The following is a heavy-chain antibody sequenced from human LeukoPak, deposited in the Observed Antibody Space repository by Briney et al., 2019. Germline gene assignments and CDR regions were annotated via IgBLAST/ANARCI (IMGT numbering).Heavy chain of an antibody. CDR3: AIIVGATPMDV. J-gene: IGHJ6*04. V-gene: IGHV3-21*01. D-gene: IGHD1-26*01. Sequence: GGSLRLSCAASGFTFTSYSMNWVRQAPGRGLEWVSSISSSSRYIYYADSVKGRFTISRDNAKNSLYLQMNSLRAEDTAVYYCAIIVGATPMDVWGKGTTVTVSS. CDR2: ISSSSRYI. CDR1: GFTFTSYS.